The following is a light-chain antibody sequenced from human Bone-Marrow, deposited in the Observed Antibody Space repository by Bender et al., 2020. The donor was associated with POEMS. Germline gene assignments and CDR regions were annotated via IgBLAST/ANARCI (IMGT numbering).Light chain of an antibody. CDR3: QVWDSSSNHRV. Sequence: SDVLTQPPSVSVAPGKTASITCGGDKIGSKSVHWYKQEPGLAPIMVIFDDRDRPSGIPDRISGSNSGNTATLTITRVEVGDEADYYCQVWDSSSNHRVFGGGTKLTVL. CDR1: KIGSKS. CDR2: DDR. J-gene: IGLJ3*02. V-gene: IGLV3-21*04.